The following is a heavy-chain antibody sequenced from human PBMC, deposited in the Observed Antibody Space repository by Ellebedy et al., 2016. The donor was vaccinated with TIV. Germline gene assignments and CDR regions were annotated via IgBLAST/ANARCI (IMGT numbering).Heavy chain of an antibody. CDR2: IIPIFGKS. J-gene: IGHJ2*01. CDR1: GGSFNTYG. Sequence: ASVKVSXXASGGSFNTYGISWVRQAPGQGLEWMGGIIPIFGKSNNAQKFQGRVTITADESTSTAYMELNSLTSDDTAIYYCAHDYGDLWGRGTLITVSS. CDR3: AHDYGDL. V-gene: IGHV1-69*13. D-gene: IGHD4-17*01.